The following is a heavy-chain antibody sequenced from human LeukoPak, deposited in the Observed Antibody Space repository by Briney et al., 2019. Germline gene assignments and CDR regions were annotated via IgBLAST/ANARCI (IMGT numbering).Heavy chain of an antibody. CDR2: IYPGDSDT. V-gene: IGHV5-51*01. CDR3: ARRLLSMAGLDAFDI. CDR1: GYIFTSYW. D-gene: IGHD2/OR15-2a*01. Sequence: GXSLKISCKGSGYIFTSYWIGWVRQLPGKGLEWMGIIYPGDSDTRDSPSFQGQVTISADKSISTAYLQWSSLKASDTAMYYCARRLLSMAGLDAFDIWGQGTMATVSS. J-gene: IGHJ3*02.